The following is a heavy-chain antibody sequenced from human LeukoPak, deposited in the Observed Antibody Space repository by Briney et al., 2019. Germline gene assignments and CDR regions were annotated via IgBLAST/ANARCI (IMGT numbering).Heavy chain of an antibody. D-gene: IGHD6-19*01. CDR2: INDSGST. CDR3: ATSTSGWYSDY. CDR1: GGSFSGYY. J-gene: IGHJ4*02. Sequence: SSDTLSLTGGVSGGSFSGYYWSWIHQPPGKGLEWIGEINDSGSTKYNPSLKSRVTISIDTSKNQFSLKLNSVTAADTAVYYCATSTSGWYSDYWGQGALVTVSS. V-gene: IGHV4-34*01.